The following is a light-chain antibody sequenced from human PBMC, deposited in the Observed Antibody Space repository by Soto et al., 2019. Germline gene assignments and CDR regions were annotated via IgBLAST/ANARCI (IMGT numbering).Light chain of an antibody. Sequence: DIEITQSPSTLSAYVGERVTITCLASQSSSTCFSWFQQKPGQVPNXVXFTXSSLQRGVPSRCSGSGSGTDFTLTISSLQPDDFSNYYCQQYKPASRTFGQGTKVDIK. CDR3: QQYKPASRT. CDR2: TXS. CDR1: QSSSTC. J-gene: IGKJ1*01. V-gene: IGKV1-5*03.